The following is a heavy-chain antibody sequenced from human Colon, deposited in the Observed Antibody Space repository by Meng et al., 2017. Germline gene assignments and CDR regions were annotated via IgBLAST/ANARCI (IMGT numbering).Heavy chain of an antibody. D-gene: IGHD2-2*01. CDR2: INHSGST. J-gene: IGHJ4*02. V-gene: IGHV4-4*02. CDR1: GGSISSSNW. Sequence: QVQLQESGPGLVKPSGTLSLTCAVSGGSISSSNWWSWVRQPPGKGLEWIGEINHSGSTNHNPSLKIRVIISVDKSKNQFSLRLTSVTAADTAVYYCARRAPAVNFDSWVQGALVTVSS. CDR3: ARRAPAVNFDS.